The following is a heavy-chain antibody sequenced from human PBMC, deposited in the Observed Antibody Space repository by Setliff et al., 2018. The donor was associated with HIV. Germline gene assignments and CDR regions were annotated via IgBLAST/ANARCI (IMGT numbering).Heavy chain of an antibody. J-gene: IGHJ4*02. D-gene: IGHD6-6*01. V-gene: IGHV4-61*02. CDR1: GDSITRVSSF. CDR2: IFTSGTI. CDR3: AREFSSSSFDQ. Sequence: PSETLSLTCTVSGDSITRVSSFWSWIRQPAGKGLEYLGRIFTSGTIRYNPSLKSRLTLSRDTSKNQISLKLTSVTAADTAVYYCAREFSSSSFDQWGQGTLVTVSS.